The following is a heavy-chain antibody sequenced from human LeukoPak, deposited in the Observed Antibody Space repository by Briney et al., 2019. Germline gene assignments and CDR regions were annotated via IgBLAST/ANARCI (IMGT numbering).Heavy chain of an antibody. CDR3: ARASSWFRFDY. CDR2: IFTGGST. V-gene: IGHV4-61*02. Sequence: PSETLSLTCTVSGGSINNGNHFWTWIRQPAGKGLEWIGRIFTGGSTNYNPSLESRLTMSIDTSKNQFSLKLNSVTAAGTAVYYCARASSWFRFDYWGQGTLVTVSS. D-gene: IGHD6-13*01. J-gene: IGHJ4*02. CDR1: GGSINNGNHF.